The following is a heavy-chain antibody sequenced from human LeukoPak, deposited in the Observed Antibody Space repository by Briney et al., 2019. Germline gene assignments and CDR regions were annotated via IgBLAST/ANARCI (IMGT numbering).Heavy chain of an antibody. Sequence: GGSLRLSCEASGFSFSSYWMTWVRQAPGKGLEWVSAISGSGGSTYHADSVKGRFTISRDNSKNTLYLQMNSLRAEDTAVYYCAKEGGSLDYYDSSGYYFDYWGQGTLVTVSS. CDR3: AKEGGSLDYYDSSGYYFDY. CDR1: GFSFSSYW. J-gene: IGHJ4*02. CDR2: ISGSGGST. V-gene: IGHV3-23*01. D-gene: IGHD3-22*01.